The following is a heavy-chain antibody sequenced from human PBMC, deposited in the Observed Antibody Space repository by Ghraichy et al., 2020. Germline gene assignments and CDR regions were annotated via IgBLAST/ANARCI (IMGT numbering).Heavy chain of an antibody. CDR3: ARDYGGNSGWFDP. D-gene: IGHD4-23*01. V-gene: IGHV1-8*03. CDR2: MNPTSGLT. Sequence: ASVKVSCKASGYPFTNYDINWVRQATGQGLEWMGWMNPTSGLTGYSQKFQDRITLTRDTSISTAYMELSSLSSEDTAVYFCARDYGGNSGWFDPWGQGTLVTVSS. CDR1: GYPFTNYD. J-gene: IGHJ5*02.